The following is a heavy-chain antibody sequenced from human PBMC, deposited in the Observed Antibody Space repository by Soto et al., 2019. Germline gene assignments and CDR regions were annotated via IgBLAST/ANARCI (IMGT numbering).Heavy chain of an antibody. CDR2: ISAYNGNT. D-gene: IGHD3-3*01. CDR3: ARVGITIFGPGYYMDV. Sequence: GASVKPCSKASGYTFTSNGIRWVRQAPGQGLEWMGWISAYNGNTNYAQKLQGRVTMTTDTSTSTAYMELRSLRSDDTAVYYCARVGITIFGPGYYMDVWGKGTTVTVSS. J-gene: IGHJ6*03. V-gene: IGHV1-18*01. CDR1: GYTFTSNG.